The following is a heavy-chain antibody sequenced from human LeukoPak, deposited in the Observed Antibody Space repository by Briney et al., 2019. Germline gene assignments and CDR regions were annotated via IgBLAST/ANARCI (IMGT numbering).Heavy chain of an antibody. D-gene: IGHD3-16*01. CDR1: GFTFSSSA. CDR2: VSGSGRGENT. V-gene: IGHV3-48*04. Sequence: GGSLRLSCAASGFTFSSSAMSWVRQAPGKGLEWVSNVSGSGRGENTYYADSVKGRFTISRDNAKNSLYLQMNSLRAEDTAVYYCARGGWGPPDYYYYMDVWGKGTTVTVSS. J-gene: IGHJ6*03. CDR3: ARGGWGPPDYYYYMDV.